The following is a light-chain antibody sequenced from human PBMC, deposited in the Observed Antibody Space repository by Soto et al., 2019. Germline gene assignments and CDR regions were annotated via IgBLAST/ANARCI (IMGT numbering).Light chain of an antibody. V-gene: IGKV3-11*01. CDR3: QPCGT. CDR1: QSVSNY. J-gene: IGKJ5*01. CDR2: DAS. Sequence: EIVLTQSPATLSLSPGERATVSCRASQSVSNYLGWYQQQPGEALRLLIYDASNRATGIRARFSGSGSGTDFTLAISSLEAEDFAAYYCQPCGTFGQGTRLEIK.